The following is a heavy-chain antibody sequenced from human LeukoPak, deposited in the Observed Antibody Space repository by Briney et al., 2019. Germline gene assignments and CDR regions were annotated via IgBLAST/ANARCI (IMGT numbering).Heavy chain of an antibody. D-gene: IGHD3-22*01. CDR2: IIPIFGTA. Sequence: AASVKVSCKASGGTFSSYAISWVRQAPGQGLEWMGRIIPIFGTANYAQKFQGRVTITTDESTSTAYMELSSLRSEDTAVYYCARGPNYYYGSSGYFHYWGQGTLVTVSS. V-gene: IGHV1-69*05. CDR1: GGTFSSYA. CDR3: ARGPNYYYGSSGYFHY. J-gene: IGHJ4*02.